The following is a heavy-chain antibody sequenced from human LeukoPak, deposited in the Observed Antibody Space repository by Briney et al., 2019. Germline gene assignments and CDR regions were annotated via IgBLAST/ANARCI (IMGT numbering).Heavy chain of an antibody. CDR1: GFTVTDYS. D-gene: IGHD1-26*01. J-gene: IGHJ4*01. V-gene: IGHV3-23*01. Sequence: GGSLRLSCAASGFTVTDYSMPWVRQAPGRGLEWVSSIRASGGMTYYADSVKGRFTDSRDNSKNSLYLQMNSLTAADTAVYYCAKDRSIGTYYTFDHWGQGTLVTVSS. CDR3: AKDRSIGTYYTFDH. CDR2: IRASGGMT.